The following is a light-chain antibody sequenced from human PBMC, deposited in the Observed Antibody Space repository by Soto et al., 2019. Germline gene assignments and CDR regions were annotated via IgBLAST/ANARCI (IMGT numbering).Light chain of an antibody. J-gene: IGKJ1*01. CDR3: QQHDNSPWM. CDR2: GAS. CDR1: QSVSST. V-gene: IGKV3-15*01. Sequence: EILMTQSPATLSVSPGERATLSCRASQSVSSTLAWYQQKPGQAPRLLIYGASTRATDIPARFSGSGSGTEFTLTISSLQSEDFAVYYCQQHDNSPWMFGQGTKVDIK.